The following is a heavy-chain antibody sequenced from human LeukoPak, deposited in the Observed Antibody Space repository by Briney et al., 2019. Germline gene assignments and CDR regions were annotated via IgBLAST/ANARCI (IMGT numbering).Heavy chain of an antibody. CDR2: IKNTVHGGTT. J-gene: IGHJ4*02. D-gene: IGHD3-10*01. CDR1: GFTFNNAW. V-gene: IGHV3-15*01. CDR3: STMENYYNDTHFDY. Sequence: GESLRLSCAASGFTFNNAWMTWVRQAPGKGLEWVGLIKNTVHGGTTASAAPVKGRFTISRDDSKNMLYLQMNNLKTEDTAVYYCSTMENYYNDTHFDYWGPGTLVTVSS.